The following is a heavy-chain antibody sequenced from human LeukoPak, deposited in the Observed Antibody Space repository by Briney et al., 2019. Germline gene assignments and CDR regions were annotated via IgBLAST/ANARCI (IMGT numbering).Heavy chain of an antibody. J-gene: IGHJ4*02. D-gene: IGHD5-18*01. CDR1: GFTFRDYY. CDR3: ARDFGAYSYDFDY. CDR2: ISSSGNNI. V-gene: IGHV3-11*01. Sequence: GGSLRLSCAASGFTFRDYYITWIRQAPGKGLEWVSYISSSGNNIFDADAVKGRFTISRDNSKNSLYLHMTDLRAEDTAVYFCARDFGAYSYDFDYWGQGTLVAVSS.